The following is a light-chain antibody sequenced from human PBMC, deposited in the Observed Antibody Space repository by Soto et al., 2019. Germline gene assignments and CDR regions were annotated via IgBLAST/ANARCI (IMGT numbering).Light chain of an antibody. CDR1: QSVRSY. CDR2: DAS. Sequence: EIVFTLSLSTLSLSTGERATLSCRAGQSVRSYLAWYQQKPGQAPRLLIYDASSRATGIPARFSGSGSGTDSTLTISRLEPDDFAVYYCQQRSNLPPFGHGTLLEIK. CDR3: QQRSNLPP. V-gene: IGKV3-11*01. J-gene: IGKJ5*01.